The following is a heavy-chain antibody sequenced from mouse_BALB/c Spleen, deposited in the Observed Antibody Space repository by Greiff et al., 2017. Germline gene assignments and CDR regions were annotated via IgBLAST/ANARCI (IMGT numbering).Heavy chain of an antibody. CDR2: IRLKSNNYAT. V-gene: IGHV6-6*02. D-gene: IGHD2-3*01. Sequence: EVKLMESGGGLVQPGGSMKLSCVASGFTFSNYWMNWVRQSPEKGLEWVAEIRLKSNNYATHYAESVKGRFTISRDDSKSSVYLQMNNLRAEDTGIYYCTRQNDGYSLDYWGQGTTLTVSS. J-gene: IGHJ2*01. CDR3: TRQNDGYSLDY. CDR1: GFTFSNYW.